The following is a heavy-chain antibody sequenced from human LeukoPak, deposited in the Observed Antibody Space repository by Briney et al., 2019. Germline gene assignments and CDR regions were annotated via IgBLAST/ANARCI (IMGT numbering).Heavy chain of an antibody. D-gene: IGHD3-22*01. Sequence: ASVKVSCKASGYTFTSYGISWVRQAPGQGLEWMGGIIPIFGTANYAQKFQGRVTITADESTSTAYMELSSLRSEDTAVYYCARDDDSSGYYPGGGWFDPWGQGTLVTVSS. CDR1: GYTFTSYG. CDR2: IIPIFGTA. CDR3: ARDDDSSGYYPGGGWFDP. J-gene: IGHJ5*02. V-gene: IGHV1-69*13.